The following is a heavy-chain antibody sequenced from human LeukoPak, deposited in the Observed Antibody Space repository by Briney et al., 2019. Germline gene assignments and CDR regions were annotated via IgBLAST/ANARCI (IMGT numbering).Heavy chain of an antibody. CDR3: AKDLGYYYDSSGYYYPFDY. CDR2: ISGSGGST. J-gene: IGHJ4*02. D-gene: IGHD3-22*01. CDR1: GFTFSSYW. Sequence: GGSLRLSCAASGFTFSSYWMSWVRQAPGKGLEWVSAISGSGGSTYYADSVKGRFTISRDNSKNTLYLQMNSLRAEDTAVYYCAKDLGYYYDSSGYYYPFDYWGQGTPVTVSS. V-gene: IGHV3-23*01.